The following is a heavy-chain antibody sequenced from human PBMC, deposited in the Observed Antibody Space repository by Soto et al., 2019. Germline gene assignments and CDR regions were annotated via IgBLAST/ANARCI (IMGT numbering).Heavy chain of an antibody. Sequence: QVQLVQSGAEVKKPGSSVKVSCKASGGTFSSYAISWVRQAPGQGLEWMGGIIPIFGTANYEQKFQGRVTITADESTSTAYMELSSLRSEDTAVYYCAREWFTDYYDSSGYYDYWGQGTLVTVSS. V-gene: IGHV1-69*12. CDR2: IIPIFGTA. D-gene: IGHD3-22*01. CDR1: GGTFSSYA. J-gene: IGHJ4*02. CDR3: AREWFTDYYDSSGYYDY.